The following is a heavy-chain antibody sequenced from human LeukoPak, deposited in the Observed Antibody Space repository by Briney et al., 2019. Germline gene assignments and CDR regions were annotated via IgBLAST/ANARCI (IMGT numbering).Heavy chain of an antibody. J-gene: IGHJ4*02. V-gene: IGHV1-8*03. CDR2: MNPNSGNT. CDR3: ARGLTGRDGYSD. CDR1: GYTFTSYD. D-gene: IGHD5-24*01. Sequence: ASVKVSCKASGYTFTSYDINWVRQATGQGLEWMGWMNPNSGNTGYAQKFQGRVIITRNTSISTAYMELSSLRSEDTAVYYCARGLTGRDGYSDWGQGTLVTVSS.